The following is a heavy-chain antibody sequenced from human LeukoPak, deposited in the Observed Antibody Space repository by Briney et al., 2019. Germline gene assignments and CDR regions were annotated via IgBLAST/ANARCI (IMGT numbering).Heavy chain of an antibody. V-gene: IGHV4-34*01. CDR1: GGSFSGYY. D-gene: IGHD4-17*01. CDR2: INHSGST. Sequence: PSETLSLTCAVYGGSFSGYYWSWIRQPPGKGLEWIGEINHSGSTNYNPSLKSRVTISVDTSKNQFSLKLSSVTAADTAVYYCASVRYEGYYFDYWGQGTLVTVSS. CDR3: ASVRYEGYYFDY. J-gene: IGHJ4*02.